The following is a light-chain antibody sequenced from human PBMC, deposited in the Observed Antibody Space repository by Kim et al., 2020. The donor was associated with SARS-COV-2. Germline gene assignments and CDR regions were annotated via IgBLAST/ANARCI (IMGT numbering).Light chain of an antibody. CDR1: RSNIGSNT. CDR2: TDN. Sequence: QSVLTQPPSASGTPGQRVTISCSLSRSNIGSNTVNWYQHLPGTAPKVLMYTDNERPSGVPDRFSGSKSGTSASLVISALQSEDEADYYCAAWDDSLSGRVFGGGTQLTVL. J-gene: IGLJ3*02. CDR3: AAWDDSLSGRV. V-gene: IGLV1-44*01.